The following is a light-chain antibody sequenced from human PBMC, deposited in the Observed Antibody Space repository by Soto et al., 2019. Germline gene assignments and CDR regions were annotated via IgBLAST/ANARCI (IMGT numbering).Light chain of an antibody. V-gene: IGKV1-12*01. CDR1: QDINSW. J-gene: IGKJ4*01. CDR3: QQSKSFPLT. CDR2: IAS. Sequence: DIQMTQSPSSVSASVGDRVTITCRASQDINSWLTRYQQKPGKAPKVLIYIASRLQPGVPSRFSGRGSGTDFSLTISNLQPEDFATYFCQQSKSFPLTFGGGTKVEIK.